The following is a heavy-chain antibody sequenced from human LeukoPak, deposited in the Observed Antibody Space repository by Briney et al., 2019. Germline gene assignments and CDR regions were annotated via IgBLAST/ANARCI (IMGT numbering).Heavy chain of an antibody. D-gene: IGHD6-19*01. V-gene: IGHV1-2*04. J-gene: IGHJ3*02. CDR1: GYTFTGYY. CDR2: INPNSGGT. Sequence: ASVKVSCKASGYTFTGYYMHWVRQAPGQGLEWMGWINPNSGGTNYAQKFQGWVTMTRDTSISTAYMELSRLRSDDTAVYCCARAGDIAVAGIDAFDIWGQGTMVTVSS. CDR3: ARAGDIAVAGIDAFDI.